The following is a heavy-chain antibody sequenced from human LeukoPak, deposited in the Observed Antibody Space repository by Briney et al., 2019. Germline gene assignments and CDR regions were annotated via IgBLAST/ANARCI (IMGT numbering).Heavy chain of an antibody. CDR2: IYYSGST. CDR3: ARVYSGWYRGYYYYTDV. Sequence: SETLSLTCTVSGGSISSYYWSWIRQPPGKGLEWIGYIYYSGSTNYNPSLKSRVTISVDTSKNQFSLKLSSVTAADTAVYYCARVYSGWYRGYYYYTDVWGKGTTVTVSS. J-gene: IGHJ6*03. V-gene: IGHV4-59*12. CDR1: GGSISSYY. D-gene: IGHD6-19*01.